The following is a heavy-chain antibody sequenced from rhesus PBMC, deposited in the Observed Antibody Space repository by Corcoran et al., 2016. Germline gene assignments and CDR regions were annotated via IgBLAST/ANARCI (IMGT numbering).Heavy chain of an antibody. D-gene: IGHD5-12*01. V-gene: IGHV1-138*01. Sequence: QVQLVQSGAEVKKPGSSVKVSCKASGYTFTGYYMHWVRQAPGPGHEGMGEINPKTGCTNYAPKFQGRVTMTRDTSTSTAYMELSSLRSEDTAVYYCASKGYSYGWYFDLWGPGTPITISS. CDR3: ASKGYSYGWYFDL. CDR2: INPKTGCT. J-gene: IGHJ2*01. CDR1: GYTFTGYY.